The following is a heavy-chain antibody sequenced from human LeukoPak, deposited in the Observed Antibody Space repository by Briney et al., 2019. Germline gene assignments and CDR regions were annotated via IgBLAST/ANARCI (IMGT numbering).Heavy chain of an antibody. V-gene: IGHV4-61*02. CDR2: IHNSGST. Sequence: PSETLSLTCTVSGASISTGSSYWSWIRQPAGEGLEWIGRIHNSGSTNYNPSLNSRVTISVDTSKNQVSLKLTSVTAADTAVYYCARGGYWVYYGSGSYSYFDYWGQGTLVTVSS. J-gene: IGHJ4*02. CDR1: GASISTGSSY. D-gene: IGHD3-10*01. CDR3: ARGGYWVYYGSGSYSYFDY.